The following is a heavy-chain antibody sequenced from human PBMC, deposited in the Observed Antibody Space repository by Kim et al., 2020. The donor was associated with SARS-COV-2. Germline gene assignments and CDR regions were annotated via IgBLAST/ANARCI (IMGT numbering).Heavy chain of an antibody. CDR3: ASGGMDV. CDR2: IFGTA. V-gene: IGHV1-69*01. J-gene: IGHJ6*02. Sequence: IFGTANDAQKFQGRVTITADESTSTAYMELSSLRSEDTAVYYCASGGMDVWGQGTTVTVSS.